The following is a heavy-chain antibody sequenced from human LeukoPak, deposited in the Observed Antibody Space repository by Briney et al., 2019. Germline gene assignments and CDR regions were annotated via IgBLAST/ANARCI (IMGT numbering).Heavy chain of an antibody. CDR3: ARVPRGYSYGYFDD. CDR1: GGSFSGYY. Sequence: PSETLSLTCAVYGGSFSGYYWSWIRQPPGKGLELIGEINHSGSTNYNPSLKSRVTISVDTSKNQFSLKLSSVTAADTAVYYWARVPRGYSYGYFDDWGQGTLVTVSS. D-gene: IGHD5-18*01. V-gene: IGHV4-34*01. CDR2: INHSGST. J-gene: IGHJ4*02.